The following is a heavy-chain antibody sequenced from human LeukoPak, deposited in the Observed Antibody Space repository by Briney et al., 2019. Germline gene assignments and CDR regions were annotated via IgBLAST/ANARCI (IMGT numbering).Heavy chain of an antibody. V-gene: IGHV3-48*02. CDR2: ISSGGGTR. D-gene: IGHD3-10*01. CDR3: ATEGRSYSPGY. J-gene: IGHJ4*02. CDR1: GFTFSDSG. Sequence: GGSLRLFCAASGFTFSDSGMNWVRQAPGKGLEWISYISSGGGTRYYADSVKGRFTISRDNAENSLYLQMNSLRDDDTAVYYCATEGRSYSPGYWGQGTLVSVSS.